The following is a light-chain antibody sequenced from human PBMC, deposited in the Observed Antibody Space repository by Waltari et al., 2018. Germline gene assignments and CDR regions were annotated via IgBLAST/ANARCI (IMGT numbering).Light chain of an antibody. CDR3: QHYNAYWWT. J-gene: IGKJ1*01. Sequence: DIQMTQSPSTLSASVGDRVTITCRASQCISTWLAWYQQKPGKAPKFIIYGASTLENGVPSRFSGSGSGTEFTLTISSLQPDDFATYYCQHYNAYWWTFGQGTKVEI. V-gene: IGKV1-5*03. CDR1: QCISTW. CDR2: GAS.